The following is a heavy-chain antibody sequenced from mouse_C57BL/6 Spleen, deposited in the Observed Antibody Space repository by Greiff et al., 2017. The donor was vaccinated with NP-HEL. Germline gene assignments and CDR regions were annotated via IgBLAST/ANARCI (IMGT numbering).Heavy chain of an antibody. V-gene: IGHV1-81*01. CDR2: IYPRSGNT. CDR1: GYTFTSYG. D-gene: IGHD3-3*01. Sequence: QVQLKESGAELARPGASVKLSCKASGYTFTSYGISWVKQRTGQGLEWIGEIYPRSGNTYYNEKFKGKATLTADKSSSTAYMELRSLTSEDSAVYYCSGGGTSGYFDVWGTGTTVTVSS. J-gene: IGHJ1*03. CDR3: SGGGTSGYFDV.